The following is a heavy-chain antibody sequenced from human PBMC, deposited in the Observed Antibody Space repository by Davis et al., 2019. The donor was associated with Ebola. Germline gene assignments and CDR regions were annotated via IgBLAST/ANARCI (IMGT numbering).Heavy chain of an antibody. CDR2: IYHSGST. CDR1: GGSISSGGYS. Sequence: PSETLSLTCAVSGGSISSGGYSWSWIRQPPGKGLEWIGYIYHSGSTYYNPSLKSRVTISVDTSKNQFSLKLSSVTAADTAVYYCARATAGGGINWGQGTLVTVSS. J-gene: IGHJ4*02. V-gene: IGHV4-30-2*01. D-gene: IGHD3-16*01. CDR3: ARATAGGGIN.